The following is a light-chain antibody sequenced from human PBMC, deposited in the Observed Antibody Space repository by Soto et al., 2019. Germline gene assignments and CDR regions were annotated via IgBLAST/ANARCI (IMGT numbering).Light chain of an antibody. Sequence: DIEMTQSPSSLSASVGDRVTITCQASQDISNYLNWYQQKTGRAPKLLIYDASSLESGVSSRFSRSGSGTHFTFTISSLQPDDIATYYCQQYEDFPLTFGQGTRLDIK. V-gene: IGKV1-33*01. CDR1: QDISNY. J-gene: IGKJ5*01. CDR3: QQYEDFPLT. CDR2: DAS.